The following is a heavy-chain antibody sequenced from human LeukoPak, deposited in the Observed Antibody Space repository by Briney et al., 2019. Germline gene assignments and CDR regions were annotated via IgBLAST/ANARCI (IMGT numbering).Heavy chain of an antibody. CDR2: INWNGGST. J-gene: IGHJ6*02. D-gene: IGHD2-2*01. CDR1: GFTFDDYG. Sequence: PGGSLRLSCAASGFTFDDYGMSWVRQAPGKGLEWVSGINWNGGSTGYADSVKGRFTISRDNAKNSLYLQMNSLRAEDTALYYCARDHCSSTSCYASLDYYYGMDVWGQGTTVTVSS. CDR3: ARDHCSSTSCYASLDYYYGMDV. V-gene: IGHV3-20*04.